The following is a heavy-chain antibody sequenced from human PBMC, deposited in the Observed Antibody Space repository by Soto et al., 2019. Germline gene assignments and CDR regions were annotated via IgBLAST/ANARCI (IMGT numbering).Heavy chain of an antibody. D-gene: IGHD7-27*01. Sequence: EVQLLESGGDLVQPGGSLRLSCAASGFTFSIFAMSWVRQSPGKGLEWVSTISGSGGSTYYADAVKGRFTISRDNSMDPLYLQMKSLRVEDTAIYYCAKEVSLGSTVDLGYWGQGTLVTVAS. CDR3: AKEVSLGSTVDLGY. V-gene: IGHV3-23*01. CDR2: ISGSGGST. CDR1: GFTFSIFA. J-gene: IGHJ4*02.